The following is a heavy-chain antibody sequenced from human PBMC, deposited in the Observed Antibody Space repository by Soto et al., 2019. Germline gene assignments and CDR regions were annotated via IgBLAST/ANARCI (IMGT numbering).Heavy chain of an antibody. CDR3: AKARAQYYDFWSGYPVDY. CDR2: ISGSGGST. J-gene: IGHJ4*02. Sequence: EVQLLESGGGLVQPGGSLRLSCAASGFTFSSYAMSWVRQAPGKGLEWVSAISGSGGSTYYADSVKGRFTISRDNSKNTLYLQMNNLRAEDTAVYYCAKARAQYYDFWSGYPVDYWGQGTLVTVSS. CDR1: GFTFSSYA. V-gene: IGHV3-23*01. D-gene: IGHD3-3*01.